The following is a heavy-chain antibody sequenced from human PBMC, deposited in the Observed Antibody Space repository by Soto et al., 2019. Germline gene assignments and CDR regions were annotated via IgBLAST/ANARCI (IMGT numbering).Heavy chain of an antibody. Sequence: GVLRLSCAASGFTFTRYSMNWVRQAPGKGLEWVSSISSTTNYIYYGDSMKGRFTISRDNAKNSLYLEMNSLRAEDTAVCYCARESEDLTSNFDYWGQGTLVTVSS. CDR1: GFTFTRYS. J-gene: IGHJ4*02. CDR2: ISSTTNYI. V-gene: IGHV3-21*06. CDR3: ARESEDLTSNFDY.